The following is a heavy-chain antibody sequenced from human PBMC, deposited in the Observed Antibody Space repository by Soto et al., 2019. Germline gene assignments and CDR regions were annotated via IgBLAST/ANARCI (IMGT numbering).Heavy chain of an antibody. Sequence: PSETLSLTCTVSGGSISSGDYYWSWIRQPPGKGLEWIGYIYYSGSTYYNPSLKSRVTISVDTSKNQFSLKLSSVTAADTAVYYCARGPVDLLWFGDVYYFDYWGQGTLVTVSS. CDR1: GGSISSGDYY. V-gene: IGHV4-30-4*01. CDR3: ARGPVDLLWFGDVYYFDY. D-gene: IGHD3-10*01. CDR2: IYYSGST. J-gene: IGHJ4*02.